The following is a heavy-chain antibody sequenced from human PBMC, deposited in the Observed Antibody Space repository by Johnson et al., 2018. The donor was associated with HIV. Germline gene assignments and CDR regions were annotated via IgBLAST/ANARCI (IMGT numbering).Heavy chain of an antibody. Sequence: EVQLVESGGGLVQPGRSLRLSCAASGFTFDDYAMHWVRQAPGKGLEWVSGSGWNSGNIGYADSVKGRFTISRDNAKNSLYLQMNRLRAEDTALYYCAKDMRYSGRNGAFDIWGQGTMVTVSS. CDR2: SGWNSGNI. J-gene: IGHJ3*02. V-gene: IGHV3-9*01. CDR3: AKDMRYSGRNGAFDI. D-gene: IGHD1-26*01. CDR1: GFTFDDYA.